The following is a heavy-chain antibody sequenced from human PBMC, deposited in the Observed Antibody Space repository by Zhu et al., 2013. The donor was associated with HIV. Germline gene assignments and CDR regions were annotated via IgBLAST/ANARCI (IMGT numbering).Heavy chain of an antibody. D-gene: IGHD2-15*01. CDR1: GYTFTTYG. V-gene: IGHV1-18*01. Sequence: QVQLVQSGGEVKKPGASVKVSCETSGYTFTTYGISWVRQAPGQGLEWMGWISASNGHTNFAQNLQGRVTLTTDTSTSTAYMELRSLRSDDAAVYYCARGGGYCSGFSCRSFDHWAREPWVTVSS. J-gene: IGHJ4*02. CDR3: ARGGGYCSGFSCRSFDH. CDR2: ISASNGHT.